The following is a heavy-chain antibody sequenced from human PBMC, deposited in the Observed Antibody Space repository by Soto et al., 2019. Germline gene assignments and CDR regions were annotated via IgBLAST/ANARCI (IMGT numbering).Heavy chain of an antibody. CDR1: GDSVSGSIVT. J-gene: IGHJ4*02. CDR3: ARLIGTSWFVG. V-gene: IGHV6-1*01. D-gene: IGHD6-13*01. Sequence: SQTLSLTCAISGDSVSGSIVTWDWVRHSPSRGLEWLGRTYYRSQWFNDYAVSVKSRMTINADTSKNQFSLQLNYVTPEDTAVYYCARLIGTSWFVGWGQGTPVTVSS. CDR2: TYYRSQWFN.